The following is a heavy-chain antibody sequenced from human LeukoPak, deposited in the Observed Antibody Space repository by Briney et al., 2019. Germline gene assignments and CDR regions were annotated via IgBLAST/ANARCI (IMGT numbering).Heavy chain of an antibody. J-gene: IGHJ4*02. CDR3: ARDGPSYYDILTGYYNY. Sequence: ASVKVSCKASGYIFTSYGISWVRQAPGQGLEWMGWISAYNGNTNYAQKFQGRVTMTTDTSTSTAYMELRSLRSDDTAVYYCARDGPSYYDILTGYYNYWGQGTLVTVSS. CDR1: GYIFTSYG. CDR2: ISAYNGNT. V-gene: IGHV1-18*01. D-gene: IGHD3-9*01.